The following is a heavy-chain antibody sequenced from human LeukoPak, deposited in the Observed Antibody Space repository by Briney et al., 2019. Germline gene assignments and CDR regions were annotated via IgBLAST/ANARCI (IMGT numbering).Heavy chain of an antibody. CDR3: ANNEGQLAFHGTNV. Sequence: QPGGSLRLSCAASGFTFSSYAMSWVRQAPGKGLDWVSTVSGSGVNTYYADSVKGRFTISRDNSKNTLYLQMNSLRAEDTAVYYCANNEGQLAFHGTNVWGQGTTVTVSS. J-gene: IGHJ6*02. CDR1: GFTFSSYA. D-gene: IGHD6-13*01. CDR2: VSGSGVNT. V-gene: IGHV3-23*01.